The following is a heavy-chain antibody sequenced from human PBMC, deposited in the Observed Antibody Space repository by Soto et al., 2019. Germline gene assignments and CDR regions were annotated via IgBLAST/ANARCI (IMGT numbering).Heavy chain of an antibody. CDR1: GGTFSSYA. Sequence: SVKVSCKASGGTFSSYAISWVRQAPGQGLEWMGGIIPIFGTTNYAQKFQGRVTITADKSTSTAYMELSSLRFEDTAVYYCARDSDSSGWYYGMDVWGQGTTVTVSS. D-gene: IGHD6-19*01. CDR3: ARDSDSSGWYYGMDV. J-gene: IGHJ6*02. V-gene: IGHV1-69*06. CDR2: IIPIFGTT.